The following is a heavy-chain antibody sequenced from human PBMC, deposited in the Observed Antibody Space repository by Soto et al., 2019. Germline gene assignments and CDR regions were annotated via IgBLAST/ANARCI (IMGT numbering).Heavy chain of an antibody. CDR2: IKQDGSEK. J-gene: IGHJ6*02. V-gene: IGHV3-7*05. CDR1: GFTFSSYW. CDR3: LPDILSIAARPHLFNGMDV. Sequence: PGGSLRLSCAASGFTFSSYWMSWVRQAPGKGLEWVANIKQDGSEKYYVDSVKGRFTISRDNAKNSLYLQMNSLRAEDTAVYYCLPDILSIAARPHLFNGMDVWGQGTTVTVSS. D-gene: IGHD6-6*01.